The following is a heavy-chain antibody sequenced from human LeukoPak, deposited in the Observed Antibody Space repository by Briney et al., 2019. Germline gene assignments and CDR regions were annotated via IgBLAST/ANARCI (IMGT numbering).Heavy chain of an antibody. J-gene: IGHJ4*02. CDR2: INPNSGGT. D-gene: IGHD3-9*01. V-gene: IGHV1-2*02. CDR1: GYTFTGYY. Sequence: GATVKVSCKASGYTFTGYYMHWVRQAPGQGLEWMGWINPNSGGTNYAQKFQGRVTMIRDTSISTAYMELSRLRSDDTAVYYCARVGGGYYDILTGYYYYRGQGTLVTVSS. CDR3: ARVGGGYYDILTGYYYY.